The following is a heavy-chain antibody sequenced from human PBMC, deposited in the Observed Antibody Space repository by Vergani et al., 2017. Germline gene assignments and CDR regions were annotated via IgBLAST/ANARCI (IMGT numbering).Heavy chain of an antibody. J-gene: IGHJ6*02. D-gene: IGHD2-8*02. CDR2: IGSSGHYI. CDR3: AGDCTGGGCPDNYGMDV. V-gene: IGHV3-21*06. CDR1: GFTFSDFS. Sequence: EVLLVESGGDLVQPAGSLRLSCAASGFTFSDFSMCWVRQAPGKGLEWVAFIGSSGHYINYADSVKGRFIISRDNTNNSLFQHLRSLRAEDAAVYYCAGDCTGGGCPDNYGMDVWGQGATVTVSS.